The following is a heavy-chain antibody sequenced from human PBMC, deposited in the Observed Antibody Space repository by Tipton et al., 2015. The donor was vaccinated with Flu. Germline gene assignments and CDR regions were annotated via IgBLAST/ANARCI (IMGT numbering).Heavy chain of an antibody. CDR2: IYYSGST. D-gene: IGHD4-23*01. CDR3: ARVGVVTPFDY. CDR1: GGSISSSSYY. V-gene: IGHV4-39*07. J-gene: IGHJ4*02. Sequence: LSLTCTVSGGSISSSSYYWGWMRQPPGKGLGWIGSIYYSGSTYYNPSLKSRVTISVDTSKNQFSLKLSSVTAADTAVYYCARVGVVTPFDYWGQGTLVTVSS.